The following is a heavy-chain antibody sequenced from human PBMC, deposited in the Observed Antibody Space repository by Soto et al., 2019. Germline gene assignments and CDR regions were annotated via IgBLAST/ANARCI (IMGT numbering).Heavy chain of an antibody. CDR3: AKFRLNYDFWSGYYKYYYYGMDV. CDR1: GFTFSSYA. V-gene: IGHV3-23*01. CDR2: LSGSGGST. J-gene: IGHJ6*02. Sequence: GGSXRLSCAASGFTFSSYAMSWVRQAPGKGLEWVSALSGSGGSTYYADSVKGRFTISRDNSKNTLYLQMNSLRAEDTAVYYCAKFRLNYDFWSGYYKYYYYGMDVWGQGTKVTVSS. D-gene: IGHD3-3*01.